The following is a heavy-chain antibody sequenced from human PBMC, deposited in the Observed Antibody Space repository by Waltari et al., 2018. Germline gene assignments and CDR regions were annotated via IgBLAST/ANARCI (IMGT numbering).Heavy chain of an antibody. CDR3: ARGNGVWLWYFDL. D-gene: IGHD2-8*01. J-gene: IGHJ2*01. CDR2: IKEDGSDK. V-gene: IGHV3-7*04. CDR1: GFTFSSYW. Sequence: EVQLVESGGGLVQPGGSLRLSCAASGFTFSSYWMSWVRQAPGKGLEWVANIKEDGSDKYYGDAVKGRFTISRDNAKNSLYLQMNSLRAEDTAVYYCARGNGVWLWYFDLWGRGTLVTVAS.